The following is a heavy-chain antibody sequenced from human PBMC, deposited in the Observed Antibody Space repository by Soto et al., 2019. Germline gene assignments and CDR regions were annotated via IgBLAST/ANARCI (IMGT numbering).Heavy chain of an antibody. CDR1: GFTISSYS. CDR3: AKQKDWFPDY. J-gene: IGHJ4*02. CDR2: ISGSGGST. D-gene: IGHD3-9*01. Sequence: GGSLRLSCAASGFTISSYSMSWVRQAPGKGLEWVSAISGSGGSTYYADSVKGRFTISRDNSKNTLYLQMNSLRAEDTAVYYCAKQKDWFPDYWGQGTLVTVSS. V-gene: IGHV3-23*01.